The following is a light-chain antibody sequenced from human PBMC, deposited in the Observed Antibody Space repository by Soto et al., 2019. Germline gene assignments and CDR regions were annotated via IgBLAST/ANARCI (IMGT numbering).Light chain of an antibody. Sequence: QSALTQPAYVSGSPGQSITFSCTGTSSDVGSSNLVSWYQQHPGKAPKLLIYEVSKRPSGVSNRFSGSKSGNTASLTISGLQAEDEADYYCCSYAGTSTHVFGTGTKVTVL. J-gene: IGLJ1*01. V-gene: IGLV2-23*02. CDR1: SSDVGSSNL. CDR3: CSYAGTSTHV. CDR2: EVS.